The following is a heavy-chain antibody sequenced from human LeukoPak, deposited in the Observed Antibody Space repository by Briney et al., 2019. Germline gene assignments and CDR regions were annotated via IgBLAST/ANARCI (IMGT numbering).Heavy chain of an antibody. D-gene: IGHD1-26*01. CDR3: ARDKEWELLLGLWSHWFDP. CDR2: INPSGGST. V-gene: IGHV1-46*01. J-gene: IGHJ5*02. CDR1: GYTFTSYD. Sequence: GASVTVSCKASGYTFTSYDINWVRQATGQGLEWMGIINPSGGSTTYAQKFQGRVIMARDTSTSTAYMELSSLRSEDTAVYYCARDKEWELLLGLWSHWFDPWGQGTLVTVSS.